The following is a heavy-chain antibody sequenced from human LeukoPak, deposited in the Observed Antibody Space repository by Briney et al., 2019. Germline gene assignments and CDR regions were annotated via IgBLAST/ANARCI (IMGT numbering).Heavy chain of an antibody. J-gene: IGHJ4*02. Sequence: PGGSLRLSCAASGFTFSSNAMHWVRQAPGKGLEWVAVISYDGSNKYYADSVKGRFTISRDNSKNTLYLQMNSLRAEDTAVYYCAREAGIVVVPAAPDYWGQGTLVTVSS. D-gene: IGHD2-2*01. CDR3: AREAGIVVVPAAPDY. CDR1: GFTFSSNA. CDR2: ISYDGSNK. V-gene: IGHV3-30-3*01.